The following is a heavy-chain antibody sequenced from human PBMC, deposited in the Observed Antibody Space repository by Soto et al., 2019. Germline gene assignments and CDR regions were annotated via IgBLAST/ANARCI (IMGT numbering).Heavy chain of an antibody. V-gene: IGHV1-69*13. CDR1: GGTFSSYA. J-gene: IGHJ4*02. CDR3: AILITMIVASQALDY. Sequence: SVKVSCKASGGTFSSYAISWVRQAPGQGLEWMGGIIPIFGTANYAQKFQGRVTITADESTSTAYMELSSLSSEDTAVYYCAILITMIVASQALDYWGQGSLVTVSS. CDR2: IIPIFGTA. D-gene: IGHD3-22*01.